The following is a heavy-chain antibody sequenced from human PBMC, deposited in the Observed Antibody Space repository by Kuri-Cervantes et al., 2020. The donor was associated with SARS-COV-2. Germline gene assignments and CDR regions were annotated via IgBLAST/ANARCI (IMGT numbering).Heavy chain of an antibody. CDR1: GGSISSSNW. CDR2: IYHSGST. D-gene: IGHD3-10*01. J-gene: IGHJ6*02. V-gene: IGHV4-4*02. CDR3: ARDKSGYYGSGSYSLYYYYYGMDV. Sequence: GSLRLSCAVSGGSISSSNWWSWVRQPPGKGLEWIGEIYHSGSTNYNPSLKSRVTISVDTSKNQFSLKLSSVTAADTAVYYCARDKSGYYGSGSYSLYYYYYGMDVWGQGTTVTVSS.